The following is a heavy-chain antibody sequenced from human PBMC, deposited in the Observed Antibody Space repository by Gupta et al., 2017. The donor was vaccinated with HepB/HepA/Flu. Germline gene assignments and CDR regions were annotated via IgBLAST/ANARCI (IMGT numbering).Heavy chain of an antibody. Sequence: EVQLLESGGDLVQPGGSLSLSCGVSGFLFSNYVLYWVRQAPGKGLEWVSAISESGDYTSYADSVKGRFTISGDNSKNTLYLQMNSLTAEDTAVYFCAKLRVRMSASGGDYWGHGTLVTVSS. D-gene: IGHD2-8*01. CDR1: GFLFSNYV. CDR3: AKLRVRMSASGGDY. CDR2: ISESGDYT. V-gene: IGHV3-23*01. J-gene: IGHJ4*01.